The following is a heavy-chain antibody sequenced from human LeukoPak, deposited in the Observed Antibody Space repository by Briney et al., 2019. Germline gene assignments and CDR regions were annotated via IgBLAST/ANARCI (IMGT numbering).Heavy chain of an antibody. Sequence: SETLSLTCTVSGGSISSYYWSWIRRPPGKGLEWIGYIYYSGSTNYNPSLKSRVTISVDTSKNQFSLKLSSVTAADTAVYYCAREDYDFWSGSGGWFDPWGQGTLVTVSS. V-gene: IGHV4-59*01. CDR1: GGSISSYY. D-gene: IGHD3-3*01. CDR3: AREDYDFWSGSGGWFDP. CDR2: IYYSGST. J-gene: IGHJ5*02.